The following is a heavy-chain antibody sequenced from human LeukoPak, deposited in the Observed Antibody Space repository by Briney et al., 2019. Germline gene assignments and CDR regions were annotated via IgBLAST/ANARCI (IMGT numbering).Heavy chain of an antibody. Sequence: PSETLSLTCTVSGASISSYYRSWIRHPPGKGLEWIGSIYYSGSTNYNPSLKGRVTISVDTSKNQFSLKLSSVTAADTAVYYCARDSSLLPGDEVEAFDIWGQGTMVTVSS. CDR2: IYYSGST. CDR3: ARDSSLLPGDEVEAFDI. V-gene: IGHV4-59*01. J-gene: IGHJ3*02. CDR1: GASISSYY. D-gene: IGHD1-26*01.